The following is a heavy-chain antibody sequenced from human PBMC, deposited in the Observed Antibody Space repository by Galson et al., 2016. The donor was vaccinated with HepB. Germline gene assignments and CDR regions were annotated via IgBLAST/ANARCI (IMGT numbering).Heavy chain of an antibody. D-gene: IGHD3-16*01. CDR3: ARGGGLDS. Sequence: QSGAEVKKPGESLRISCKGSGYIFASYWINWVRQMPGKGLEWMGRIDPSDSDTNYNPSFEGHVTFSADRSINSAYLQWTTLKASDTAIYYCARGGGLDSWGQGTLVSVSS. CDR2: IDPSDSDT. J-gene: IGHJ4*02. CDR1: GYIFASYW. V-gene: IGHV5-10-1*01.